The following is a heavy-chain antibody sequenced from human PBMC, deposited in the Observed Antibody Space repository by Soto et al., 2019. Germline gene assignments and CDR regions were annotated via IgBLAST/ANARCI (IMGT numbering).Heavy chain of an antibody. D-gene: IGHD3-10*02. CDR3: AKRMSGGSYYYYGMDV. CDR1: GFTVSDNY. CDR2: LYRDGGT. J-gene: IGHJ6*02. V-gene: IGHV3-53*05. Sequence: GGSLRLSCAASGFTVSDNYLSWSRQAPGKGLEWVSVLYRDGGTFYGDSVKGRFTISRDNSKNTLYLQMNSLRAEDTAVYYCAKRMSGGSYYYYGMDVWGQGTTVTVSS.